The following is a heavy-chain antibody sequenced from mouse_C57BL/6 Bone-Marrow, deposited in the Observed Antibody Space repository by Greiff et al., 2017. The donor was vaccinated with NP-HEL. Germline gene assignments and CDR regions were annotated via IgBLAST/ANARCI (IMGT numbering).Heavy chain of an antibody. V-gene: IGHV10-1*01. Sequence: DVKLVESGGGLVQPKGSLKLSCAASGFSFNTYAMNWVRQAPGQGLEWVARIRRKSNNYETYYAVSVKDRFTISRDNSKSMLYLQINNLKTEDTAIYYCVGRITTGYFDVWGTGATVTVSS. D-gene: IGHD1-1*01. CDR3: VGRITTGYFDV. J-gene: IGHJ1*03. CDR2: IRRKSNNYET. CDR1: GFSFNTYA.